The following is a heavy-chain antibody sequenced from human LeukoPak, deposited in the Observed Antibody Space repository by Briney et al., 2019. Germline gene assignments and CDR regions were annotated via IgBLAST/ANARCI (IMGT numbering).Heavy chain of an antibody. CDR3: AKPWLSPRDYYMDV. J-gene: IGHJ6*03. CDR2: ISYDGSNK. D-gene: IGHD3-9*01. V-gene: IGHV3-30-3*02. CDR1: GFTFSSYA. Sequence: PGGSLRLSCAASGFTFSSYAMHWVRQAPGKGLEWVAVISYDGSNKYYADSVKGRFTISRDNSKNTLYLQMNSLRAEDTAVYYCAKPWLSPRDYYMDVWGKGTTVTISS.